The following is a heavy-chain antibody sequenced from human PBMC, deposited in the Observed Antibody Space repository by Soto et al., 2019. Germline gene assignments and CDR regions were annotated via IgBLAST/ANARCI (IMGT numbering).Heavy chain of an antibody. D-gene: IGHD2-21*02. V-gene: IGHV3-23*01. J-gene: IGHJ6*01. Sequence: EVHLLESGGGLVQPGGSLRLSCAASGFKFSNYAMTWVRQAPGKGLEWVSSISGSDPGTYYADSVKCRFTISRDDANNTVFLHMTSLRGEDTAVYYCEKASRTALFYYFYGMDVWGLGTTVTVSS. CDR1: GFKFSNYA. CDR2: ISGSDPGT. CDR3: EKASRTALFYYFYGMDV.